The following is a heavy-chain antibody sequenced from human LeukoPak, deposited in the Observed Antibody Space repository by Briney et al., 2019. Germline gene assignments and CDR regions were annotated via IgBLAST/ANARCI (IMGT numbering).Heavy chain of an antibody. J-gene: IGHJ4*02. CDR2: FDPEDGET. CDR3: ARWGDILTGYPFDY. D-gene: IGHD3-9*01. Sequence: GASVKVSCKVSGYTLTELSMHWVRQAPGKGLEWMGGFDPEDGETIYAQKFQGRVTMTEDTSTDTAYMELSSLRSEDTAVYYCARWGDILTGYPFDYWGQGTLVTVSS. V-gene: IGHV1-24*01. CDR1: GYTLTELS.